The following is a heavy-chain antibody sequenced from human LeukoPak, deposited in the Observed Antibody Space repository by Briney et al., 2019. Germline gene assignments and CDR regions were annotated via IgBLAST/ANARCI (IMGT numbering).Heavy chain of an antibody. CDR3: AKDCGGDCYSRILDY. J-gene: IGHJ4*02. CDR2: ISSSSSYI. D-gene: IGHD2-21*02. V-gene: IGHV3-21*01. CDR1: GFTFSNAW. Sequence: GGSLRLSCAASGFTFSNAWMSWVRQAPGKGLEWVSSISSSSSYIYYADSVKGRFTISRDNAKNSLYLQMNSLRAEDTAVYYCAKDCGGDCYSRILDYWGQGTLVTVSS.